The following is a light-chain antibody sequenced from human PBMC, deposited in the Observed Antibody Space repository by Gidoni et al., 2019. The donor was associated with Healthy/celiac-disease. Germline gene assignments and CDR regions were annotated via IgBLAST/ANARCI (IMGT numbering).Light chain of an antibody. CDR3: QSYDSSLSGSGV. V-gene: IGLV1-40*01. CDR2: GNS. J-gene: IGLJ2*01. CDR1: SSNIGAGYD. Sequence: ISCNGSSSNIGAGYDVHWYQQLPGTAPKPLIYGNSNRPSGVPDRFSGSKSGTSASLAITGLQAEDEADYYCQSYDSSLSGSGVFGGGTKLTVL.